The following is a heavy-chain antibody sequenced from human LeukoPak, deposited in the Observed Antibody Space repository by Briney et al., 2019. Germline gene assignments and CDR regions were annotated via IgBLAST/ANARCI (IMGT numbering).Heavy chain of an antibody. CDR1: GYSISSGYY. CDR2: VYHSGST. V-gene: IGHV4-38-2*01. Sequence: PSETLSLTCAVSGYSISSGYYWGWIRQPPGKELEWIGSVYHSGSTYYNPSLKSRVTISVDTSKNQFSLKLSSVTAADTAVYYCARHGNYYDTSQSDPWGQGTLVTVSS. D-gene: IGHD3-22*01. CDR3: ARHGNYYDTSQSDP. J-gene: IGHJ5*02.